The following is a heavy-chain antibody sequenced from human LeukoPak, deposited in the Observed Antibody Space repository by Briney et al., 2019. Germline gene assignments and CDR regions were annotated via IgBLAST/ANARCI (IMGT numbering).Heavy chain of an antibody. D-gene: IGHD6-19*01. V-gene: IGHV4-34*01. J-gene: IGHJ5*02. CDR1: GGSFSGYY. CDR2: INHSGST. CDR3: ARGPLYSSGWYTGENWFDP. Sequence: SETLSLTCAVYGGSFSGYYWSWIRQPPGKGLEWIGEINHSGSTNYNPSLKSRVTISVDTSKNQFSLKLSSVTAADTAVYYCARGPLYSSGWYTGENWFDPWGKGTLVTVSS.